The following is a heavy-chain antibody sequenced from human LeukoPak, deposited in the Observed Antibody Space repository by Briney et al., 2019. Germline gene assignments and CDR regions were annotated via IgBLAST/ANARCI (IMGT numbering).Heavy chain of an antibody. V-gene: IGHV1-69*13. Sequence: SVKVSCKASGGTFSSYAISWVRQAPGQGLEWMGGIIPIFGTANYAQKFQGRVTITADESSSTAYMELSSLRSEDTAVYYCARVMGNRYCSSTSCYPWFDYWGQGTLVTVSS. D-gene: IGHD2-2*01. J-gene: IGHJ4*02. CDR2: IIPIFGTA. CDR3: ARVMGNRYCSSTSCYPWFDY. CDR1: GGTFSSYA.